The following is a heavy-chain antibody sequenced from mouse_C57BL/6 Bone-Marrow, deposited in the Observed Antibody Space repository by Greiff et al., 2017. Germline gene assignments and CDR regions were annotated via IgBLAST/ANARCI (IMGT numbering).Heavy chain of an antibody. J-gene: IGHJ2*01. CDR2: IFPGSGST. CDR1: GYTFTDYY. Sequence: VKLQESGPELVKPGASVKISCKASGYTFTDYYINWVKQRPGQGLEWIGWIFPGSGSTYYNEKFKGKATLTVDKSSSTAYMLLSSLTSEDSAVYFCAREGLRRWDYFDYWGQGTTLTVSS. D-gene: IGHD2-4*01. V-gene: IGHV1-75*01. CDR3: AREGLRRWDYFDY.